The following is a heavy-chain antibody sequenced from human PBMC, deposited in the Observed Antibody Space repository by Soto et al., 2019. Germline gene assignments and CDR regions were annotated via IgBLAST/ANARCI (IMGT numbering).Heavy chain of an antibody. Sequence: GGSLRLYCAASGFTFSSYAMTWVRQAPGKGLEWLSVISSTGSTYFADSVKGRFTISRDNSKNTLSLQMHSLRVDDTAVYYCAKVGSSAWYHNSYFDYWGQGTLVTVSS. V-gene: IGHV3-23*01. CDR1: GFTFSSYA. CDR3: AKVGSSAWYHNSYFDY. CDR2: ISSTGST. D-gene: IGHD6-19*01. J-gene: IGHJ4*02.